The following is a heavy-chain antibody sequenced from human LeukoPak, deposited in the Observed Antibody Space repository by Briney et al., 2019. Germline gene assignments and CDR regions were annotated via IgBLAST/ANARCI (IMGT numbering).Heavy chain of an antibody. J-gene: IGHJ4*02. Sequence: ASVKVSCKASGYTFTSYYMHWVRQAPGQGLEWMGIINPSGSSTSYAQKFQGRVTMTRDTSTSTVYMELSSLRSEDTAVYYCARDTTVTTGDYWGQGTLVTVSS. V-gene: IGHV1-46*01. CDR3: ARDTTVTTGDY. D-gene: IGHD4-17*01. CDR2: INPSGSST. CDR1: GYTFTSYY.